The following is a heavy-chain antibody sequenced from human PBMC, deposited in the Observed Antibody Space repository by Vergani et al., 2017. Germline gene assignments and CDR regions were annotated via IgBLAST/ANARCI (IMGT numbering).Heavy chain of an antibody. D-gene: IGHD5-24*01. CDR2: IYYSENK. V-gene: IGHV4-39*01. Sequence: QLQLQESGPGLVKPSETLSLTCTVSGGSITYGAFYWGWIRQSPGKGLEWIGSIYYSENKFYNPSLESRVTLSIDTTKNQFSLKLKSVTAADTAVYYCARGGGRWLHLFDYWGQGTLVTVSS. J-gene: IGHJ4*02. CDR1: GGSITYGAFY. CDR3: ARGGGRWLHLFDY.